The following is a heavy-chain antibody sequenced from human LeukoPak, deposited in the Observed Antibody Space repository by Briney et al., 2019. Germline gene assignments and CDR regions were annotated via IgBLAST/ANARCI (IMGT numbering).Heavy chain of an antibody. CDR1: GGSFSGYY. J-gene: IGHJ4*02. Sequence: SETLSLTCAVYGGSFSGYYWSWIRQPPGKGLEWMGEINHSGSTNYDPSLKSRVTISVDTSKNQFSLKLSSVTAADTAVYYCARSLIAAGFPSHFDYWGQGTLVTVSS. CDR3: ARSLIAAGFPSHFDY. D-gene: IGHD6-13*01. V-gene: IGHV4-34*01. CDR2: INHSGST.